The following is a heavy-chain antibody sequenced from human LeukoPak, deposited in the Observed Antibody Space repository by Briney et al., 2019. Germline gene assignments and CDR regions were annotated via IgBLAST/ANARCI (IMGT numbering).Heavy chain of an antibody. J-gene: IGHJ4*02. CDR3: ARDSRWALFDS. Sequence: GGSLRLSCAASGFTFSTYGINWVRQAPGKGLEWVSGIGGSGIRVYYADSVKGRFTISRNNSKNTVYLRLSSLTVEDTAVYYCARDSRWALFDSWGQGTLVTVSS. CDR2: IGGSGIRV. CDR1: GFTFSTYG. D-gene: IGHD5-24*01. V-gene: IGHV3-23*01.